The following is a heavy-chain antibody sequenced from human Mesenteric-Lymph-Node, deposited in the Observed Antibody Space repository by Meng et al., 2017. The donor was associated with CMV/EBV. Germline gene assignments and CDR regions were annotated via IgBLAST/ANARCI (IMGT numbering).Heavy chain of an antibody. CDR1: GESFSGCD. D-gene: IGHD4-17*01. CDR2: INHSGSM. V-gene: IGHV4-34*01. J-gene: IGHJ4*02. CDR3: ASDQRWLKSGGGFDS. Sequence: KRSGSGLLRPSETLSLTCVVYGESFSGCDWSWICQRQGKGMEWIGVINHSGSMNYYQSLTIRVSVSVSMYKTRFSLTLRPASVAATDVDYCASDQRWLKSGGGFDSWGQGTLVTVSS.